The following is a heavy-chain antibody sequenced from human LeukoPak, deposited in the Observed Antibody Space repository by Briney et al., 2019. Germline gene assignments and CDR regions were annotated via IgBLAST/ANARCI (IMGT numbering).Heavy chain of an antibody. CDR3: ARLSYYYDSSGTAPPWYFDL. V-gene: IGHV4-59*08. CDR2: IYYSGST. D-gene: IGHD3-22*01. Sequence: KSSETLSLTCTVSGGSISSYYWSWIRQPPGKGLEWIGYIYYSGSTYYNPSLKSRVTISVDTSKNQFSLKLSSVTAADTAVYYCARLSYYYDSSGTAPPWYFDLWGRGTLVTVSS. J-gene: IGHJ2*01. CDR1: GGSISSYY.